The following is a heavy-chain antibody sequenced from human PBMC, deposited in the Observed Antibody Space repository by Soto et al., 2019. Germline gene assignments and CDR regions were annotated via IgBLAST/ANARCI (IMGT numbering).Heavy chain of an antibody. V-gene: IGHV3-72*01. Sequence: EVQLVESGGGLVQPGGSLRLSCAASGFTFSDHYMDWVRQAPGKGLEWVGRSRNKANSYSTEYAASVKGRFTISRDESKNSLYLQMNSLKTEDTAIYYCARFSGSCTRGLEYWGQGTLVTVSS. CDR2: SRNKANSYST. J-gene: IGHJ4*02. CDR3: ARFSGSCTRGLEY. D-gene: IGHD1-26*01. CDR1: GFTFSDHY.